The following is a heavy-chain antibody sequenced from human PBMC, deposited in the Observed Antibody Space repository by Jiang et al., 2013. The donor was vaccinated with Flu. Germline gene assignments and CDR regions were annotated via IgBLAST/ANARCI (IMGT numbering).Heavy chain of an antibody. J-gene: IGHJ4*02. V-gene: IGHV1-3*01. CDR3: ARADGYPYHFDH. D-gene: IGHD5-24*01. CDR1: GYTFSSHP. CDR2: INGANANT. Sequence: GAEVKKPGASVKVSCKASGYTFSSHPIHWLRQAPGQRLEWMGSINGANANTKYSQKFQGRVTINKDTSANTAYMDLSSLRSEDTAVYYCARADGYPYHFDHWGQGTLVTVSS.